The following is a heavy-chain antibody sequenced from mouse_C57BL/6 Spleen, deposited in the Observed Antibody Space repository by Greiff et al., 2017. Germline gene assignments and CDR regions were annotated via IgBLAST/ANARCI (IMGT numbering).Heavy chain of an antibody. J-gene: IGHJ4*01. V-gene: IGHV1-54*01. CDR3: ARPEGSSYGAMDY. D-gene: IGHD1-1*01. Sequence: VQLQQSGAELVRPGTSVKVSCKASGYAFTNYLIEWVKQRPGQGLEWIGVINPGSGGTNYNEKFKGKATLTADKSSSTAYMQLSSLTSEDSAVYFCARPEGSSYGAMDYWGQGTSVTVSS. CDR2: INPGSGGT. CDR1: GYAFTNYL.